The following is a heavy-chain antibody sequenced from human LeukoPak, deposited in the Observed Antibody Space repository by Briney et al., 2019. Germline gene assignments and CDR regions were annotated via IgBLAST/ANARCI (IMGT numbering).Heavy chain of an antibody. CDR1: GFTFSSFS. V-gene: IGHV3-30-3*01. Sequence: GRSLRLSCAASGFTFSSFSIHWVRQAPGKGLEWVAVISYDGNNKYYADSVKGRFTISRDNSKNTLYLQMNSLRAEDTAVYYCARPPTFCSGGSCYSLYYYYGMDVWGQGTTVTVSS. D-gene: IGHD2-15*01. CDR2: ISYDGNNK. J-gene: IGHJ6*02. CDR3: ARPPTFCSGGSCYSLYYYYGMDV.